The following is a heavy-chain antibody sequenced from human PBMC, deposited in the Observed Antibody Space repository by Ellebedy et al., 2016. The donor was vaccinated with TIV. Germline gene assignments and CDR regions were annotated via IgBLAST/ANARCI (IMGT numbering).Heavy chain of an antibody. Sequence: ASVKVSCXASGHSFTSYGIHWVRQAPGQSLEWMGWINTGNDNTKYSQKLQGRVTITRDYMELSGLMSEDTAVYYCATREWVDPMDVWGPGTTVTVSS. V-gene: IGHV1-3*04. J-gene: IGHJ6*02. D-gene: IGHD3-3*01. CDR1: GHSFTSYG. CDR2: INTGNDNT. CDR3: ATREWVDPMDV.